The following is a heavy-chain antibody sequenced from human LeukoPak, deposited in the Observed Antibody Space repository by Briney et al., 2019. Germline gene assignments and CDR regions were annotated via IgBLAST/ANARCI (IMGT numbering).Heavy chain of an antibody. CDR1: GFTFSSYD. J-gene: IGHJ4*02. Sequence: GGSLRLSCAASGFTFSSYDMHWVRQAPGKGLEWVAFIRYDGSNNYYPDFVKGRFTISRDNSKNTLYLQMNSLRAEDTAVYYCAKDTHSSGWYDRAFDYWGQGTLVTVSS. V-gene: IGHV3-30*02. CDR3: AKDTHSSGWYDRAFDY. CDR2: IRYDGSNN. D-gene: IGHD6-19*01.